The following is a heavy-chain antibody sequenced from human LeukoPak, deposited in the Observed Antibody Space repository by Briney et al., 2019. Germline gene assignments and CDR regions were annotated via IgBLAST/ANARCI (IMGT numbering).Heavy chain of an antibody. CDR2: ISGSGGST. Sequence: GGSLRLSCAASGFTFSSYAMSWVRQAPGKGLEWVSAISGSGGSTYYADSVKGRFTISRDNSKNTLYLQMNSLRAEDTAVYYCAKDLPSMMVVVNDYPHDYWGQGTLVTVSS. J-gene: IGHJ4*02. CDR3: AKDLPSMMVVVNDYPHDY. V-gene: IGHV3-23*01. CDR1: GFTFSSYA. D-gene: IGHD3-22*01.